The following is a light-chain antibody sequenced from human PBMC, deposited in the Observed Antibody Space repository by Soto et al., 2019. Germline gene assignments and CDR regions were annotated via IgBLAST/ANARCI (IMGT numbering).Light chain of an antibody. CDR3: QHYDSFWS. CDR2: DAS. V-gene: IGKV1-5*01. Sequence: QMTQSPSTLSASIWDRVTITCRASQSVDSRLAWYQQKPGEAPKLLVYDASTLETGVPSRFSGSGSGAEFTLTITGLQPEDIATYSCQHYDSFWSFGQGTKVDIK. CDR1: QSVDSR. J-gene: IGKJ1*01.